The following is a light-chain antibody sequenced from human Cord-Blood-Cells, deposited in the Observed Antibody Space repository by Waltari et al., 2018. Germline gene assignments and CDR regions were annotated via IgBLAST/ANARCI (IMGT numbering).Light chain of an antibody. CDR2: DVS. Sequence: QSALTQPASVSGSPGQSITIPCTGTSSDVGGYNYVSWYQQHPGKAPKLMSYDVSNRPSGVANRFSGSKSGNTASLTISGLQAEDEADYYCSSYTSSSPYVFGTGTKVTVL. CDR1: SSDVGGYNY. J-gene: IGLJ1*01. V-gene: IGLV2-14*01. CDR3: SSYTSSSPYV.